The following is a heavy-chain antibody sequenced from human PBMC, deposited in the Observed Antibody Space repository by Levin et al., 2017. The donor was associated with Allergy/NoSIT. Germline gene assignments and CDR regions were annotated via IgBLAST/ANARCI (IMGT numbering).Heavy chain of an antibody. Sequence: SETLSLTCAVYGESFGAYYWSWVRQPPGKGLEWIGDINHSGSTNYNPSLESRVTISVDTSRNQFSLRLSSVTAADTAVYYCARGLATRRLGRKCGDQCYFDYWGQGTLITVSS. D-gene: IGHD1-1*01. CDR1: GESFGAYY. V-gene: IGHV4-34*01. CDR3: ARGLATRRLGRKCGDQCYFDY. CDR2: INHSGST. J-gene: IGHJ4*02.